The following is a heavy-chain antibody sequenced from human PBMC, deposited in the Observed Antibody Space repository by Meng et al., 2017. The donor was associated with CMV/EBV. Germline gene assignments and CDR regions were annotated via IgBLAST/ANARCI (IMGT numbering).Heavy chain of an antibody. J-gene: IGHJ4*02. CDR3: ARDNRRGGVDY. CDR1: GGSISSGDYY. V-gene: IGHV4-30-4*08. D-gene: IGHD3-3*01. CDR2: IYYSGST. Sequence: QVPLHESGPGLGKPSQTLSLTCIVSGGSISSGDYYWSWIRQPPGKGLEWIGYIYYSGSTYYNPSLKSRVTISVDTSKNQFSLKLSSVTAADTAVYYCARDNRRGGVDYWGQGTLVTVSS.